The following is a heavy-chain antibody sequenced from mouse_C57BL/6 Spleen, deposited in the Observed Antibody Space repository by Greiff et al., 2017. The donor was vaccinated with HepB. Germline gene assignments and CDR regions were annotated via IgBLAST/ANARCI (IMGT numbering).Heavy chain of an antibody. CDR1: GYAFSSSW. Sequence: VQLQQSGPELVKPGASVKISCKASGYAFSSSWMNWVKQRPGKGLEWIGRIYPGDGDTNYNGKFKGKATLTADKSSSTAYMQFSSLISEDSAVYFCAYDYDGRGYAMDYWGQGTSVTVSS. J-gene: IGHJ4*01. CDR3: AYDYDGRGYAMDY. V-gene: IGHV1-82*01. CDR2: IYPGDGDT. D-gene: IGHD2-4*01.